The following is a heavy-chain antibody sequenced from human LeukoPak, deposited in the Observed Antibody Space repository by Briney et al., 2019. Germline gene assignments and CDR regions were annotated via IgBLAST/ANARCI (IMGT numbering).Heavy chain of an antibody. CDR3: AKFCSSTSCSAGN. V-gene: IGHV3-21*01. CDR1: GFTFSSYS. Sequence: GGSLRLSCAASGFTFSSYSMNWVRQAPGKGLEWVSSISSSSSYIYYADSVKGRFTISRDNAKNSLYLQMNSLRAEDTAVYYCAKFCSSTSCSAGNRGQGTLVTVSS. D-gene: IGHD2-2*01. CDR2: ISSSSSYI. J-gene: IGHJ4*02.